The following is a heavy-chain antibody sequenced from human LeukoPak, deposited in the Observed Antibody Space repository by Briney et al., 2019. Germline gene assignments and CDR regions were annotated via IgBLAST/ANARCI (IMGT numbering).Heavy chain of an antibody. CDR3: ARDSGVGAKVVVSWFDP. J-gene: IGHJ5*02. D-gene: IGHD1-26*01. V-gene: IGHV1-69*13. CDR1: GGTFSSYA. Sequence: GASVKVSCKASGGTFSSYAISWVRQAPGQGLEWMGGIIPIFGTANYAQKFQGRVTITADGSTSTAYMELSSLRSEDTAVYYCARDSGVGAKVVVSWFDPWGQGTLVTVSS. CDR2: IIPIFGTA.